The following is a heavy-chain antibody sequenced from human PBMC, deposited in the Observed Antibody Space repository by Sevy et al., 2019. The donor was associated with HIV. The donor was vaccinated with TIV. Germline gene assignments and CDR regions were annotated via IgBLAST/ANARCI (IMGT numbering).Heavy chain of an antibody. CDR1: GYSISSGYY. Sequence: SETLSLTCTVSGYSISSGYYWGWIRQPPGKGLESIGSIYHSGSTYYNPSLKSRVTISVDTSKNQFSLKLSSVTAADTAVYYCASGPNSGSYRVDYWGQGTLVTVSS. CDR2: IYHSGST. V-gene: IGHV4-38-2*02. D-gene: IGHD1-26*01. J-gene: IGHJ4*02. CDR3: ASGPNSGSYRVDY.